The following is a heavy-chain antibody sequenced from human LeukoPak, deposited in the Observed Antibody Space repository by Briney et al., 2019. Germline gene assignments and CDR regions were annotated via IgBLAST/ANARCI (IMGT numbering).Heavy chain of an antibody. CDR3: ATSGSYRFDY. V-gene: IGHV3-48*04. Sequence: PGGSLRLSCAASGFTFSGNGMNWVRQAPGKGLEWVSYITSKNNGMYYADSVKGRFTISRDNAKNSLYLQMNSLRVEDTAIYYCATSGSYRFDYWGQGTLVTVSS. CDR2: ITSKNNGM. J-gene: IGHJ4*02. CDR1: GFTFSGNG. D-gene: IGHD1-26*01.